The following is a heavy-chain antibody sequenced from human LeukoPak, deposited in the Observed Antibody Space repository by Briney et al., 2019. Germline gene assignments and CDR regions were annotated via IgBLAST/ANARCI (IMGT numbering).Heavy chain of an antibody. V-gene: IGHV3-11*03. J-gene: IGHJ3*02. CDR2: ISSSNNFT. CDR3: ARPRYYDSSGYYFDI. D-gene: IGHD3-22*01. CDR1: GFTFTEYY. Sequence: PGGSLRLSCAASGFTFTEYYMSWIRQAPGKGLEWVSCISSSNNFTNYAHSVKGRFTISRDNAKNSLYLQMNSLRAEDTAVYYCARPRYYDSSGYYFDIWGQGTMVTVSS.